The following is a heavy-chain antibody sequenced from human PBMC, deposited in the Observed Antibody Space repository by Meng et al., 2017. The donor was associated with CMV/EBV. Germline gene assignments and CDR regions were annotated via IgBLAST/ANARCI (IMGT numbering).Heavy chain of an antibody. CDR1: GYTFTGYY. D-gene: IGHD2-2*02. J-gene: IGHJ6*02. Sequence: ASVKVSCKASGYTFTGYYMHWVRQAPGQGLEWMGWINPNSGGTNYAQKFQGRVTITADKSTSTAYMELSSLRSEDTAVYYCARVWIDCSSTSCYRGGMDVWGQGTTVTVSS. CDR2: INPNSGGT. CDR3: ARVWIDCSSTSCYRGGMDV. V-gene: IGHV1-2*02.